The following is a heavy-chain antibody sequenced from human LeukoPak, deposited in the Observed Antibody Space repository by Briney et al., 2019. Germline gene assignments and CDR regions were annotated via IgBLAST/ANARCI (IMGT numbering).Heavy chain of an antibody. CDR1: GFTFSSYG. V-gene: IGHV3-30*02. D-gene: IGHD6-13*01. Sequence: QSGGSLRLSCAASGFTFSSYGMHWVRQAPGKGLEWVAFIRYDASNKYYADSVKGRFTISRDNSKNTLYLQMNSLRAEDTAVYYCAKDLTAGPFYYYYYYMDVWGKGTTVTISS. CDR2: IRYDASNK. CDR3: AKDLTAGPFYYYYYYMDV. J-gene: IGHJ6*03.